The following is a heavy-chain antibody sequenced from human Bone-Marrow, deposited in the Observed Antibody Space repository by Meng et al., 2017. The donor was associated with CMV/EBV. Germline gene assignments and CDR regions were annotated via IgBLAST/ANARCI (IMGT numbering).Heavy chain of an antibody. Sequence: SETLSLTCTVSGGSISSYYWSWIRQPPGKGLEWIGYIYYSGSTNYNPSLKSRLTISVDTSKNQFSLKLSSVTAADTAVYFCARGRFRHTYWGQGTLVTFYS. CDR3: ARGRFRHTY. J-gene: IGHJ4*02. V-gene: IGHV4-59*12. CDR1: GGSISSYY. D-gene: IGHD3-3*01. CDR2: IYYSGST.